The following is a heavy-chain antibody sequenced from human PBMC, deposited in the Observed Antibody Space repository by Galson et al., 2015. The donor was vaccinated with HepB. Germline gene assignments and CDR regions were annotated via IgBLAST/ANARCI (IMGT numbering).Heavy chain of an antibody. D-gene: IGHD4-17*01. CDR3: AKVRVDYGDYSDWARD. Sequence: SLRLSCAASGFTFSRYGMHWVRQAPGKGLEWVAVISYDGSYKYYADSVKGRFTISRDNSKNTLYLQMNSLRAEDTAVYYCAKVRVDYGDYSDWARDWGQGTLVTVSS. J-gene: IGHJ4*02. CDR2: ISYDGSYK. V-gene: IGHV3-30*18. CDR1: GFTFSRYG.